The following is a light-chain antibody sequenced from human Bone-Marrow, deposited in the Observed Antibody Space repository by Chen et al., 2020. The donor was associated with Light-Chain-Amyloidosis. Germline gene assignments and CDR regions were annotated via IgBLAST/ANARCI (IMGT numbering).Light chain of an antibody. V-gene: IGLV8-61*01. J-gene: IGLJ3*02. CDR3: GLYLGSGVWV. CDR1: SGSVSTDYY. CDR2: NTD. Sequence: QTVVTQEPSFSVSPGGTVTLTCGLSSGSVSTDYYPSWYQQTPGQAPRTLIYNTDTRSSGVPDRLSGSILGNKAALTISWAQADDESDYYCGLYLGSGVWVFGGGTKLTFL.